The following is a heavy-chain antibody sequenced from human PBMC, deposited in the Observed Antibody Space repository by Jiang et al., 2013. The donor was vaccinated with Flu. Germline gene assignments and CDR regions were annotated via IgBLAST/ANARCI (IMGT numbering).Heavy chain of an antibody. CDR2: IYYSGST. J-gene: IGHJ4*02. CDR1: GGSISSGGYY. V-gene: IGHV4-31*03. D-gene: IGHD3-22*01. CDR3: ARGVDYYDSSGYYLFDY. Sequence: GLVKPSQTLSLTCTVSGGSISSGGYYWSWIRQHPGKGLEWIGYIYYSGSTYYNPSLKSRVTISVDTSKNQFSLKLSSVTAADTAVYYCARGVDYYDSSGYYLFDYWGQGTLVTVSS.